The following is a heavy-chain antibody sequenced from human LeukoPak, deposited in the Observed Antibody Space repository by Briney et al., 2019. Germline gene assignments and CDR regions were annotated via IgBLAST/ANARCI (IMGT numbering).Heavy chain of an antibody. J-gene: IGHJ4*02. Sequence: ASVKVSCKASGYTFTGYYMHWVRQAPGQGLEWMGRINPNSGGTNYAQKFQGRVTMTRDTSISTAYMELSRLRSDDTAVYYCAREAAGYSSSLGYWGQGTLVTVSS. CDR1: GYTFTGYY. CDR2: INPNSGGT. V-gene: IGHV1-2*06. D-gene: IGHD6-13*01. CDR3: AREAAGYSSSLGY.